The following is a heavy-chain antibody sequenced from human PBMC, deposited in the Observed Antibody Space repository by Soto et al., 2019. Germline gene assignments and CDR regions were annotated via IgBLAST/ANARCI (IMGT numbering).Heavy chain of an antibody. CDR2: IRSKANSYAT. CDR3: TRLHTYACDY. CDR1: GFTFSGSA. V-gene: IGHV3-73*01. Sequence: EVQLVESGGGLVQPGGSLKLSCAASGFTFSGSAMHWVRQASGKGLEWVGRIRSKANSYATAYAASVKGRFTISRDDSKNTAYLLMNSLKTEDTAVYYCTRLHTYACDYWGQGTLVTVSS. J-gene: IGHJ4*02. D-gene: IGHD2-2*01.